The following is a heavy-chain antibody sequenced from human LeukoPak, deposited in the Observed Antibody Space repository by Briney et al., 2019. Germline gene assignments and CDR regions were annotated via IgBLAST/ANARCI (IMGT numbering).Heavy chain of an antibody. J-gene: IGHJ5*02. CDR3: ARHHRGDCSGDSCYHNWFDP. Sequence: GESLKISCKGSGYSFTNYWLGWVRQMPGKGLEWMGIIYPGDSETRYSPSFQGQVTISADKSISTAYLQWSSLTASDTAMYYCARHHRGDCSGDSCYHNWFDPWGQGTLVTVSS. D-gene: IGHD2-15*01. CDR2: IYPGDSET. CDR1: GYSFTNYW. V-gene: IGHV5-51*01.